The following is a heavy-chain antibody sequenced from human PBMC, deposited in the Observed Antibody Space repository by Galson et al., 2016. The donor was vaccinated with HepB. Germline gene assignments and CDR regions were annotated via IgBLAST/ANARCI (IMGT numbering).Heavy chain of an antibody. CDR3: AKDLERYGGNPAAYHYYGMDV. Sequence: SLRLSCAAPGFTFKIYGMHWVRQAPGKGLEWVAVISYAGPYTYYGDSVKGRFTISRDNSKNTLYLQMNSLRPEDTATYYCAKDLERYGGNPAAYHYYGMDVWGQGTTVTVSS. J-gene: IGHJ6*02. CDR1: GFTFKIYG. CDR2: ISYAGPYT. V-gene: IGHV3-30*18. D-gene: IGHD4-23*01.